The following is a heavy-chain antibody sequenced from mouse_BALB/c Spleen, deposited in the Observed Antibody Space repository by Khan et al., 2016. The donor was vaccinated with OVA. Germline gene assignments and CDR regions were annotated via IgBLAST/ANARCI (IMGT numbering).Heavy chain of an antibody. D-gene: IGHD2-10*01. CDR3: ARPPYFSYVMVY. CDR2: INTYTGEP. V-gene: IGHV9-3-1*01. J-gene: IGHJ4*01. Sequence: QIQLVQSGPELMKPGETVKISCKASGYTFTNYGMNWVKQAPGKGLKCMGWINTYTGEPTYADDFKGRFAFSLETSASTAYLQINNLKNEDTATYFCARPPYFSYVMVYWGQGTSVTVSS. CDR1: GYTFTNYG.